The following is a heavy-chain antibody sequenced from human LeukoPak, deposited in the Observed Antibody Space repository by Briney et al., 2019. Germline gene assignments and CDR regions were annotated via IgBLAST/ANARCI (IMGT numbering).Heavy chain of an antibody. V-gene: IGHV3-53*01. CDR3: ARAPFYFDSSNYPYFDY. CDR1: GFTVSSSY. J-gene: IGHJ4*02. Sequence: PGGSLRLSCAASGFTVSSSYMSWVRQAPGKGLEWVSIISSAGTTYYADSVKGRFTISRDNSKNTLYLQMNSLRAEDTAVYYCARAPFYFDSSNYPYFDYWGQGTLVTVSS. CDR2: ISSAGTT. D-gene: IGHD3-22*01.